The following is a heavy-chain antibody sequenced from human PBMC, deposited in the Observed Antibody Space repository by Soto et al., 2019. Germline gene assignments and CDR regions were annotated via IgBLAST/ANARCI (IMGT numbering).Heavy chain of an antibody. Sequence: GGSLRLSCAASGFTFSSNAMSWVRQAPGKGLGWVSAISGSGGSTYYADSVKGRFTISRDNPKNTLYLQMNSLRAEDTAVYYCAKEWVVRGASRARGYYFDYWGQGTLVTVSS. J-gene: IGHJ4*02. CDR3: AKEWVVRGASRARGYYFDY. CDR1: GFTFSSNA. D-gene: IGHD3-10*01. V-gene: IGHV3-23*01. CDR2: ISGSGGST.